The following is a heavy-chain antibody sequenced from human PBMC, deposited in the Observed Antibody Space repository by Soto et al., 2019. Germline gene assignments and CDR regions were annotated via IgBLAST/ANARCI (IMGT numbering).Heavy chain of an antibody. CDR2: ISSTGSTP. CDR1: GFPFRDSY. V-gene: IGHV3-11*01. D-gene: IGHD6-6*01. Sequence: VGSLRLSCAASGFPFRDSYMAWIRQAPGKGLEEIATISSTGSTPYYADSVKGRFTISRDNAQNSLYLEMNNLRAEDTAVYYCARGQQLVANWLDPWGQGILVTVSS. CDR3: ARGQQLVANWLDP. J-gene: IGHJ5*02.